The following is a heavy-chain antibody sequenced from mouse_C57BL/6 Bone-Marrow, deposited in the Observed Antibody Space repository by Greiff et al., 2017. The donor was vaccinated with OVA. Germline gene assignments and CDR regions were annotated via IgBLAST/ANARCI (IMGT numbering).Heavy chain of an antibody. CDR3: ARHYYGNYWYFDV. CDR2: IYIGNGYT. D-gene: IGHD2-1*01. CDR1: GYTFTSYG. Sequence: EVHLVESGAELVRPGSSVKMSCKTSGYTFTSYGINWVKQRPGQGLEWIGYIYIGNGYTEYNEKFKGKATLTSDTSSSTAYMQLSSLTSEDSAIYFCARHYYGNYWYFDVWGTGTTVTVSS. V-gene: IGHV1-58*01. J-gene: IGHJ1*03.